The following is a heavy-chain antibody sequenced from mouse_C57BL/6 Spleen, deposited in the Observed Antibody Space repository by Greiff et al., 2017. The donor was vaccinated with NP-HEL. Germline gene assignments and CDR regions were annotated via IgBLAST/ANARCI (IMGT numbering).Heavy chain of an antibody. V-gene: IGHV1-82*01. CDR1: GYAFSSSW. CDR3: ARWAGGYGSSYGYFDV. CDR2: IYPGDGDT. D-gene: IGHD1-1*01. J-gene: IGHJ1*03. Sequence: VQLQQSGPELVKPGASVKISCKASGYAFSSSWMNWVKQRPGKGLEWIGRIYPGDGDTNYNGKFKGKATLTADKSSSTAYMQLSSLTSEDSAVYFCARWAGGYGSSYGYFDVWGTGTTVTVSS.